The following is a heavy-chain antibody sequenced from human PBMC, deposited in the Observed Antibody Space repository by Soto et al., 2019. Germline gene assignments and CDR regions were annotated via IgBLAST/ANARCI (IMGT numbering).Heavy chain of an antibody. Sequence: QVQLLQSGAEVKKPGSSVTVSCTASGGTFTRYSISWVRQAPGQGLEWMGGIIPIVGTTNYAQRFQGRVKLTADESTRTASMELSSLSSDDTAVYYCARPDERGYSSDHHYYYGLDVWGQGTSVTVTS. CDR3: ARPDERGYSSDHHYYYGLDV. J-gene: IGHJ6*02. CDR1: GGTFTRYS. CDR2: IIPIVGTT. D-gene: IGHD3-22*01. V-gene: IGHV1-69*01.